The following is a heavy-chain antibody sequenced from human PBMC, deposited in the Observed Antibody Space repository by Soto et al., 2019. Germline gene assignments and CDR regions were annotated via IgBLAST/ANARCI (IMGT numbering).Heavy chain of an antibody. CDR1: GFTFSSYS. V-gene: IGHV3-21*01. CDR2: ISSSSSYI. D-gene: IGHD2-2*01. CDR3: ARDNYCSSTSCYWGGMDV. J-gene: IGHJ6*02. Sequence: EVQLVESGGGLVKPGGSLRLSCAASGFTFSSYSMNWVRQAPGKGLEWVSSISSSSSYIYYADSVKGRFTISRDNAKNSLYLQMNSLRAEDTAVYYCARDNYCSSTSCYWGGMDVWGQGTTVTVSS.